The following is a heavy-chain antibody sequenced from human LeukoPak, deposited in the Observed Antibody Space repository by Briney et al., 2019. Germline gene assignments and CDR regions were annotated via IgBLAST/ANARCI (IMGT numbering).Heavy chain of an antibody. CDR3: ARVGVGPHVLRYFDWSYGY. CDR1: GFTFSSYW. Sequence: GGSLRLSCAASGFTFSSYWMSWVRQAPGKGLEWVANIKQAGSEKYYVDSVKGRFTISRDNAKNSLYLQMNSLRAEDTAVYYCARVGVGPHVLRYFDWSYGYWGQGTLVTVSS. CDR2: IKQAGSEK. D-gene: IGHD3-9*01. J-gene: IGHJ4*02. V-gene: IGHV3-7*03.